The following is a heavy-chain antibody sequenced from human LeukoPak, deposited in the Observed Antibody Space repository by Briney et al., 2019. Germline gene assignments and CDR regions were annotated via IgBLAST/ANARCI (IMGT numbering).Heavy chain of an antibody. J-gene: IGHJ5*02. CDR1: GYTFTSYG. Sequence: ASVKVSCKASGYTFTSYGISWVRQAPGQGLEWMGWNSAYNGNTNYAQKLQGRVTMTTDTSTSTAYMELRSLRSDDTAVYYCARGRQFSIFRGWYDNNWFDPWGQGTLVTVSS. CDR3: ARGRQFSIFRGWYDNNWFDP. V-gene: IGHV1-18*01. D-gene: IGHD6-19*01. CDR2: NSAYNGNT.